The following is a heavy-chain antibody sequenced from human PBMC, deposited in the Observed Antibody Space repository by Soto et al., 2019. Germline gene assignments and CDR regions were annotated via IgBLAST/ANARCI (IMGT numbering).Heavy chain of an antibody. Sequence: EAQLVESGGGLVQPGGSLRLSGAASGFTFSGYWMHWVRQAPERGLVWVSRINGDGTTTHYADSVKGRFTISRDNAKNTLYLQMNSLRAEDTAVYSCVRSREGYNLVADYWGQGTLVTVSS. V-gene: IGHV3-74*01. CDR3: VRSREGYNLVADY. CDR2: INGDGTTT. CDR1: GFTFSGYW. J-gene: IGHJ4*02. D-gene: IGHD5-12*01.